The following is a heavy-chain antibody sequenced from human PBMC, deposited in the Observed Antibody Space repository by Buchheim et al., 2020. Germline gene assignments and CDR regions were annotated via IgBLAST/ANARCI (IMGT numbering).Heavy chain of an antibody. CDR3: ARANALYCSSTSCYIGDWFDP. Sequence: QVQLQESGPGLVKPSGTLSLTCAVSGGSISSSNWWSWVRQPPGKGLEWIGEIYHSGSTNYNPSLKSRVTISVDKSKNQFSLKLSSVTAADAAVYYCARANALYCSSTSCYIGDWFDPWGQGTL. CDR1: GGSISSSNW. J-gene: IGHJ5*02. V-gene: IGHV4-4*02. CDR2: IYHSGST. D-gene: IGHD2-2*02.